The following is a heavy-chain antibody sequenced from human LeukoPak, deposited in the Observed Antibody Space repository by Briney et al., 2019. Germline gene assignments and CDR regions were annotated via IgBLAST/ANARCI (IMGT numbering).Heavy chain of an antibody. CDR2: IYYSGST. V-gene: IGHV4-39*02. D-gene: IGHD3-22*01. J-gene: IGHJ3*02. Sequence: PSETLSLTCSVSGGSISNDRYYWDWIRQPPGMGLEYIGSIYYSGSTYYNPSLKSRVTISVDTSKNQFSLKLSSVTAADTAVYYCARDPWMWRSGYYPDAFDIWGQGTMVTVSS. CDR3: ARDPWMWRSGYYPDAFDI. CDR1: GGSISNDRYY.